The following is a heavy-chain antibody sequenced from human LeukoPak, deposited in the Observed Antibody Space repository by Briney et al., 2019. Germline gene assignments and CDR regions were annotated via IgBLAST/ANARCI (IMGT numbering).Heavy chain of an antibody. CDR3: ARGPGEGYSYGRYYFDY. D-gene: IGHD5-18*01. CDR1: GYTFTGYY. Sequence: GASVKVSCKASGYTFTGYYMHWVRQAPGQGLEWMGWINPNSGGTNYAQKFQGRVTMTRDTSISTAYMELSRLRSDDTAVYYCARGPGEGYSYGRYYFDYWGQGTLVTVSS. V-gene: IGHV1-2*02. J-gene: IGHJ4*02. CDR2: INPNSGGT.